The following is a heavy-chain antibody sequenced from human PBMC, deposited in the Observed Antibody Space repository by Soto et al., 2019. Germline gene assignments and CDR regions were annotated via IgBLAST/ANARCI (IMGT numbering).Heavy chain of an antibody. CDR3: AKDWYRVSDH. V-gene: IGHV3-23*01. CDR1: GFTFSTSA. D-gene: IGHD1-26*01. CDR2: ISASGIST. J-gene: IGHJ4*02. Sequence: VQLLESGGGLVQPGGSLTLSCAASGFTFSTSAVSWVRQAPGMGLEWVSAISASGISTIYTDSVKGRFTISRDNSKNTLYPEMNSLRAEDTAVYYCAKDWYRVSDHGGLGTVVTVSP.